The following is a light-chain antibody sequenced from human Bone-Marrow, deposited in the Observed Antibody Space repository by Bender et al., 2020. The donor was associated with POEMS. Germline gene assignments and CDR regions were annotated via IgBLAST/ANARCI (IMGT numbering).Light chain of an antibody. CDR2: EVT. V-gene: IGLV2-23*02. CDR3: CSYAGSRTFVL. J-gene: IGLJ2*01. CDR1: NSDIGHFDF. Sequence: QSALTQPAAMSESPGQSVTISCTGTNSDIGHFDFVSWYQHHPGKVPKLLIYEVTKWPSGISNRFSGSKSGITASLTISGLRAEDEAHYYCCSYAGSRTFVLLGGGTKLTVL.